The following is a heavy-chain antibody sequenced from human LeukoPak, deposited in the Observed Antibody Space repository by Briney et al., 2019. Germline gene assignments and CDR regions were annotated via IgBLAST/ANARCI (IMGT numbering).Heavy chain of an antibody. J-gene: IGHJ5*02. CDR1: GGSISSYY. V-gene: IGHV4-59*08. D-gene: IGHD6-13*01. Sequence: SETLSLTCTASGGSISSYYWSWIRQPPGKGLEWIGYIYYSGSTNYNPSLKSRVTISVDTSKNQFSLKLSSVTAADTAVYYCARTAAGHVNWFDPWGQGTLVTVSS. CDR3: ARTAAGHVNWFDP. CDR2: IYYSGST.